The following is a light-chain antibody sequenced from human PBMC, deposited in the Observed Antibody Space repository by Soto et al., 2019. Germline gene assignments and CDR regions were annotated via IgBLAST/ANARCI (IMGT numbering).Light chain of an antibody. V-gene: IGKV3-11*01. CDR1: QSVSSY. CDR3: QQRSNWPWT. Sequence: EIVLTQSPATLSLSPGERATLSCRASQSVSSYLAWYQQKPGQAPRLLIYDASNRATGIPARFSGSGSGTDFAVTISILVPEDFAVDYCQQRSNWPWTFGQGTKVEIK. CDR2: DAS. J-gene: IGKJ1*01.